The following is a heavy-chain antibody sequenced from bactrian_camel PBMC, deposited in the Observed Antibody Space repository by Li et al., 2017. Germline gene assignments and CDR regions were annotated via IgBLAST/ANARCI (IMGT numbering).Heavy chain of an antibody. V-gene: IGHV3S40*01. CDR2: IDGAGTST. CDR1: GFTFSDYG. CDR3: AADPFVGNTPLSPRTYKF. D-gene: IGHD2*01. J-gene: IGHJ4*01. Sequence: VQLVESGGGSVQAGGSLRLSCVASGFTFSDYGMSWHRQAPGKGLEIIATIDGAGTSTYYYIDSVKGRFTISRDNAKSTVYLQMNSLKPEDTAMYYCAADPFVGNTPLSPRTYKFWGQGTQVTVS.